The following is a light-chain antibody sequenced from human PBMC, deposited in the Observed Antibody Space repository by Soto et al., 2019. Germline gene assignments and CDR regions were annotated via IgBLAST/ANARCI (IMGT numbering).Light chain of an antibody. CDR1: SSDVGGYNL. J-gene: IGLJ1*01. V-gene: IGLV2-23*01. CDR3: CSYAGSSTLV. Sequence: QSALTQPASVSGSPGESINISCTGTSSDVGGYNLVSWYQQQPDKAPKLMIFDGTLRPSGVSNRYSGSKFGNTASLTISWLQAEDEGDYYCCSYAGSSTLVFGTGTKLTVL. CDR2: DGT.